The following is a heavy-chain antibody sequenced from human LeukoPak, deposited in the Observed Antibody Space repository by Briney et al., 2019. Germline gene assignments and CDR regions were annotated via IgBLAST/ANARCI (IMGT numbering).Heavy chain of an antibody. CDR1: GYRFTSYW. V-gene: IGHV5-51*01. CDR3: ARLPCSSTSCYADY. D-gene: IGHD2-2*01. CDR2: IYPGDSDT. Sequence: AESLKISCQGSGYRFTSYWIGWVRQMPGKGLEWMGIIYPGDSDTRYSPSFQGQVTISADKSISTAYLQWSSLKASDTAMYYCARLPCSSTSCYADYWSQGTLVTVPS. J-gene: IGHJ4*02.